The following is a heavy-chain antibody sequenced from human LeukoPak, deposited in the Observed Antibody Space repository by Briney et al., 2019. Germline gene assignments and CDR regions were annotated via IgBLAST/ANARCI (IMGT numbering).Heavy chain of an antibody. J-gene: IGHJ4*02. Sequence: GGSLRLSCAASGFTFSSYAMSWVRQAPGKGLEWVSAISGSGGSTYYADSVKGRFTISRDNSKNTLYLQMNSPRAEDTAVYYCARYYYDSSGYYSNYFDYWGQGTLVTVSS. CDR3: ARYYYDSSGYYSNYFDY. V-gene: IGHV3-23*01. D-gene: IGHD3-22*01. CDR2: ISGSGGST. CDR1: GFTFSSYA.